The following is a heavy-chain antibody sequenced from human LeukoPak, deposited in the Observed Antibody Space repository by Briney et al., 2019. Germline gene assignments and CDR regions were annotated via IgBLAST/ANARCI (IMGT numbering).Heavy chain of an antibody. J-gene: IGHJ6*02. D-gene: IGHD3-10*01. CDR2: ISWNSGSI. V-gene: IGHV3-9*01. CDR3: AKDISVDYYYGIDV. Sequence: PGGSLRLSCAASGFTFDDYAMHWVRQAPGKGLEWVSGISWNSGSIGYADSVKGRFTISRDNAKNSLYLQMNSLRAEDTALYYCAKDISVDYYYGIDVWGQGTTVTVSS. CDR1: GFTFDDYA.